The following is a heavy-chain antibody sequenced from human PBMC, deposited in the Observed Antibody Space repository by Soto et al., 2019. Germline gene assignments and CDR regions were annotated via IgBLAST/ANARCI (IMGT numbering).Heavy chain of an antibody. CDR1: GFTFSSYG. V-gene: IGHV3-30*18. CDR2: MSYDGTNK. D-gene: IGHD3-9*01. J-gene: IGHJ6*02. CDR3: AKGVGNDILAYMDV. Sequence: QVQLVESGGGVVQPGRSLRLSCAASGFTFSSYGMHWARQPPGKGLEWVAVMSYDGTNKYYADSVKGRFTISRDNSKNTLYLQTNSLRAEDTAVYYCAKGVGNDILAYMDVWGQGTTVTVSS.